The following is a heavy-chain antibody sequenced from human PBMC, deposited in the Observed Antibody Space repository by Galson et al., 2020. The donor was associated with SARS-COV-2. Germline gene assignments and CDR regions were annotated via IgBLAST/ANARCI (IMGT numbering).Heavy chain of an antibody. CDR2: INHSGST. V-gene: IGHV4-34*01. Sequence: SQASETLSLTCGVSGGSFSDYSWSWIRQPPGKGLEWIGEINHSGSTNYNSSLKSRVIISVDTSKNQFSLRLYSVTAADTAMYYCARGVLRHLDWLAPQYYFEHWGQGTLVTLSS. CDR3: ARGVLRHLDWLAPQYYFEH. D-gene: IGHD3-9*01. J-gene: IGHJ4*02. CDR1: GGSFSDYS.